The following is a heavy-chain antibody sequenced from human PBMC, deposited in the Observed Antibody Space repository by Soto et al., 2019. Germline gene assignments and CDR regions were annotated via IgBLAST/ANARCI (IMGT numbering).Heavy chain of an antibody. J-gene: IGHJ4*02. CDR3: ATWVDNWNYVGVDY. CDR2: ISGSGGST. Sequence: EVQLLESGGGLVQPGGSLRLSCAASGFTFSSYAMSWVRQAPGKGLEWVSAISGSGGSTYYADSVKGRFTISRDNSKNTLYLQMNSLIAEDRAVYYCATWVDNWNYVGVDYWGQGTLVTVSS. V-gene: IGHV3-23*01. CDR1: GFTFSSYA. D-gene: IGHD1-7*01.